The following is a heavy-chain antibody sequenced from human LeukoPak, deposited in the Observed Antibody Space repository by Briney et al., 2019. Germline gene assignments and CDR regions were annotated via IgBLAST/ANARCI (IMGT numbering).Heavy chain of an antibody. CDR2: IGAGTGAVT. CDR1: GFTFSSYA. CDR3: ASRRGSHIDY. D-gene: IGHD1-26*01. Sequence: GGSLRLSCAASGFTFSSYAMRWVRQAPGKGLQWVSAIGAGTGAVTIYADSVKGRFTISRDNSKNTLYLQMNSLRAEDTAVYYCASRRGSHIDYWGQGTLVTVSS. J-gene: IGHJ4*02. V-gene: IGHV3-23*01.